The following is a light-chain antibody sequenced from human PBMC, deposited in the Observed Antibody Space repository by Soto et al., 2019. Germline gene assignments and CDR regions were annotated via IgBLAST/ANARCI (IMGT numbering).Light chain of an antibody. CDR1: SSDVGGYNY. CDR3: TSYTSSSTLV. CDR2: EVS. V-gene: IGLV2-14*01. Sequence: QSVLTQPASVSGSPGQSITISCTGTSSDVGGYNYVSWYQQYPGKVPKLLIYEVSNRPSGVSSRCSGSKSGDTASLTISWLQPEDEADYYCTSYTSSSTLVFGTGTKVTVL. J-gene: IGLJ1*01.